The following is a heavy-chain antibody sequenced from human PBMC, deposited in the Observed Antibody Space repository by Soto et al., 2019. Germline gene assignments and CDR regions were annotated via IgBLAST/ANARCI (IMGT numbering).Heavy chain of an antibody. CDR1: GGSISSSSYY. CDR2: IYYSGST. V-gene: IGHV4-39*01. J-gene: IGHJ6*02. CDR3: ASPTVRGVIGMDV. D-gene: IGHD3-10*01. Sequence: QLQLQESGPGLVKPSETLSLTCTVSGGSISSSSYYWGWIRQPPGKGLEWIGSIYYSGSTYYNPSLKSRVTISVDTSKNQFSLKLSSVTAADTAVYYCASPTVRGVIGMDVWGQGTKVTV.